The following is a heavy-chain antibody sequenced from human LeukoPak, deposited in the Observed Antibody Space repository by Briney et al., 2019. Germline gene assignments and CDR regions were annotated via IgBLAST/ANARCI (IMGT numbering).Heavy chain of an antibody. CDR2: ISAYNGNT. V-gene: IGHV1-18*01. CDR1: GGTFSSYA. Sequence: GASVKVSCKASGGTFSSYAISWVRQAPGQGLEWMGWISAYNGNTNYAQKLQGRVTMTTDTSTSTAYMELRSLRSDDTAVYYCARVVSPTDYDILTGYSTTPFDYWGQGTLVTVSS. J-gene: IGHJ4*02. CDR3: ARVVSPTDYDILTGYSTTPFDY. D-gene: IGHD3-9*01.